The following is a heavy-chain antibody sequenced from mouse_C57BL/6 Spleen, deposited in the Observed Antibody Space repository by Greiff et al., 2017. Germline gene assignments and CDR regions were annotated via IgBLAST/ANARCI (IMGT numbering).Heavy chain of an antibody. CDR2: INPNNGGT. V-gene: IGHV1-26*01. D-gene: IGHD2-3*01. J-gene: IGHJ3*01. CDR1: GYTFTDYY. CDR3: ARTYDGYCAD. Sequence: EVQLQQSGPELVKPGASVKISCKASGYTFTDYYMNWVKQSHGQSLEWIGDINPNNGGTSYNQKFKGKATLTVDKSSSTAYMELRSLTSEDSAVYYCARTYDGYCADWGQGTLVTVSA.